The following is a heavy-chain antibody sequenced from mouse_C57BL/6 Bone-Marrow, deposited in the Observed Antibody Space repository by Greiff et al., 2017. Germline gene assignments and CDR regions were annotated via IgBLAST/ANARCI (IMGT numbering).Heavy chain of an antibody. CDR1: GYAFSSSW. J-gene: IGHJ3*01. Sequence: QVQLQQSGPELVKPGASVKISCKASGYAFSSSWMNWVKQRPGKGLEWIGRIYPGDGDTNYNGKFKGKGTLTADKSSSTAYMQLSSLTSEDSAVYFCASYYGSAWFAYWGQGTLVTVSA. CDR2: IYPGDGDT. D-gene: IGHD1-1*01. V-gene: IGHV1-82*01. CDR3: ASYYGSAWFAY.